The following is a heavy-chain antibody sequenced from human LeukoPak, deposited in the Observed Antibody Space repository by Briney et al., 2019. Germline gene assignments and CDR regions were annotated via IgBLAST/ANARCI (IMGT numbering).Heavy chain of an antibody. D-gene: IGHD2-2*01. CDR3: ARDLVSIVVVPAAIGSDY. CDR2: ISSSSSYI. CDR1: GFTFSSYS. Sequence: GGSLRLSCAASGFTFSSYSTNWVRQAPGKGLEWVSSISSSSSYIYYADSVKGRFTISRDNAKNSLYLQMNSLRAEDTAVYYCARDLVSIVVVPAAIGSDYWGQGTLVTVSS. V-gene: IGHV3-21*01. J-gene: IGHJ4*02.